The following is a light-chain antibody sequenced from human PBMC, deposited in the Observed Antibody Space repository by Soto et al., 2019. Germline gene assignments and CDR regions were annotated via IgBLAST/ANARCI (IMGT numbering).Light chain of an antibody. V-gene: IGKV2-28*01. CDR1: QSLLHSNGYNY. CDR3: LPGLQTLYN. CDR2: LGS. J-gene: IGKJ2*01. Sequence: DIVMTQSPLYLPVTPGEPASLSCRSSQSLLHSNGYNYLDWYLQRPGQSPQLLIYLGSKRASGVPDRVSGSGSWTDLTLKISRVEAEDVGVYYFLPGLQTLYNFGQGTKLEIK.